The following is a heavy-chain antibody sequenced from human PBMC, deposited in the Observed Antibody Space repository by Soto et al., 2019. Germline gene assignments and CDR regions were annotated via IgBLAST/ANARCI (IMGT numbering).Heavy chain of an antibody. CDR3: ATLMAPDGDNWFAP. Sequence: EVQLVESGGGLVKPGGSLRLSCAASGFAFSSYSMNWVRQAPGKGLEWVSSISSSRAHIYYADSVKGRFTISRDNAKNSLYLQMNSLRAEDTALYYCATLMAPDGDNWFAPWGQGTLVTVSS. CDR2: ISSSRAHI. CDR1: GFAFSSYS. D-gene: IGHD3-10*01. V-gene: IGHV3-21*01. J-gene: IGHJ5*02.